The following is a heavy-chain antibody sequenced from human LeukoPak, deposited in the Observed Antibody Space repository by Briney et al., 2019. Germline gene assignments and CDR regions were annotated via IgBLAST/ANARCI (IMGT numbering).Heavy chain of an antibody. CDR2: SNAGNGNT. J-gene: IGHJ4*02. CDR1: GYTFTSYA. CDR3: ARVTEYYDILTGYYY. D-gene: IGHD3-9*01. V-gene: IGHV1-3*01. Sequence: ASVKVSCKASGYTFTSYAMHWVRQAPGQRLEWMGWSNAGNGNTKYSQKLQGRVTMTTDTSTSTAYMELRSLRSDDTAVYYCARVTEYYDILTGYYYWGQGTLVTVSS.